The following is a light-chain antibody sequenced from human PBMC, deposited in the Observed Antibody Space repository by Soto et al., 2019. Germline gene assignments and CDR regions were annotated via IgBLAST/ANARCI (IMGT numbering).Light chain of an antibody. CDR2: GAS. V-gene: IGKV3-15*01. CDR3: QEYNNWRPIT. Sequence: IVMTQSSATLSVSPGERATLSCRASQSISSKLAWYQQKPGQAPRLLIYGASTRATGIPVRFSGSGSGTEFTLTITSLQSEDFEVYYCQEYNNWRPITFGGGTKVDIK. J-gene: IGKJ4*01. CDR1: QSISSK.